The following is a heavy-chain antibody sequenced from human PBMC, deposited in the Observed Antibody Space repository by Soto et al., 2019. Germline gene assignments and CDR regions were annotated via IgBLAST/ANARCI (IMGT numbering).Heavy chain of an antibody. CDR3: ARGESSDTGDDV. CDR2: TIPILGTA. V-gene: IGHV1-69*01. Sequence: GQLVRSGAEVKGPGASIRVSCKTSGYTFADFYIHWVRQAPGQGLEWVGGTIPILGTAHYAQQFQGRVTFTADDSTNTAYMELSSLRSEDTAMYFCARGESSDTGDDVWGQGTLVTVSS. J-gene: IGHJ4*02. D-gene: IGHD3-22*01. CDR1: GYTFADFY.